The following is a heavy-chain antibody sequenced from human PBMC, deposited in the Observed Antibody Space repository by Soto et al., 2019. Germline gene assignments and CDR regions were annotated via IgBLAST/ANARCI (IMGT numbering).Heavy chain of an antibody. CDR1: GGSVSSGSHY. CDR3: ARGWSADY. D-gene: IGHD6-19*01. J-gene: IGHJ4*02. CDR2: IYDSGST. Sequence: QVQLQESGPGLVKPSETLSLTCTVSGGSVSSGSHYWSWIRQPPGKGLEWIGYIYDSGSTNYNPSLQSRVTISADTSKNQFSLKVSSVTAADTAVYYCARGWSADYWGQGTLVTVSS. V-gene: IGHV4-61*01.